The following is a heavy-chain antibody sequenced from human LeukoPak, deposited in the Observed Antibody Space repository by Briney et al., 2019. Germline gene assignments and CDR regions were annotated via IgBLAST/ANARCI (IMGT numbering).Heavy chain of an antibody. D-gene: IGHD3-9*01. CDR2: ISGSGGST. CDR1: GFTFSSYA. Sequence: GGSLRLSRAASGFTFSSYAMSWVRQAPGKGLEWVSAISGSGGSTYYADSVKGRFTISRDNSKNTLYLQMNGLRAEDTAVYYCASSFAGFLTGLIIHLGWFDPWGQGTLVTVSS. V-gene: IGHV3-23*01. J-gene: IGHJ5*02. CDR3: ASSFAGFLTGLIIHLGWFDP.